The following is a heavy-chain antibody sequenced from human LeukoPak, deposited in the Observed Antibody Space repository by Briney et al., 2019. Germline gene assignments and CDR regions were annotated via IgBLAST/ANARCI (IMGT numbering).Heavy chain of an antibody. V-gene: IGHV1-2*02. J-gene: IGHJ4*02. D-gene: IGHD3-16*02. CDR3: ARGLIMITFGGVIVIRGGFDY. CDR2: INPNSGGT. Sequence: ASVKVSCKASGYTFTGYYMHWVRQAPGQGLEWMGWINPNSGGTNYAQKFQGRVTMTRDTSISTAYMELSRLRSDDTAVYYCARGLIMITFGGVIVIRGGFDYWGQGTLVTVSS. CDR1: GYTFTGYY.